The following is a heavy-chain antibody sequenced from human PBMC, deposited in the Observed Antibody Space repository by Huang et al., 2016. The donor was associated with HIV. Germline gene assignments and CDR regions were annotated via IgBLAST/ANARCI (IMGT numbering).Heavy chain of an antibody. CDR1: GCTFSDYY. D-gene: IGHD4-4*01. CDR2: ISSRGTTV. V-gene: IGHV3-11*04. J-gene: IGHJ4*02. CDR3: ARHYNNYIDYFDY. Sequence: QVQLVESGGGLVKPGKSLRLSCEVSGCTFSDYYMSWIRQGPGKGRGWVADISSRGTTVSYAESVKGRFTISRDNTKNSLYLQMNSLRAEDTAVYYCARHYNNYIDYFDYWGQGTLVTVSS.